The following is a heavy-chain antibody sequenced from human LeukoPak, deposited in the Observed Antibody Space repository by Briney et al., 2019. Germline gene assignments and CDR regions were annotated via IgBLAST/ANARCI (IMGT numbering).Heavy chain of an antibody. J-gene: IGHJ4*02. CDR1: GYTFTSYD. CDR2: MNPNSGNT. Sequence: ASVKVSCKASGYTFTSYDVNWVRQATGQGLEWMGWMNPNSGNTGYAQKFQGRVTMTEDTSTDTAYMELSSLRSEDTAVYYCATDISFLVGARFDYWGQGTLVTVSS. V-gene: IGHV1-8*02. CDR3: ATDISFLVGARFDY. D-gene: IGHD1-26*01.